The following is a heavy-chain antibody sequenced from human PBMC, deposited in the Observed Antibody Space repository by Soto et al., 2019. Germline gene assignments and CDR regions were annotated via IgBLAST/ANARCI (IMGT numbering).Heavy chain of an antibody. CDR2: MQPSTGRT. J-gene: IGHJ4*02. CDR1: GYSFTSLD. Sequence: ASVKVSCKASGYSFTSLDINWVRQTAGQGLEWMGWMQPSTGRTGYAQKFQGRVTMTRDTSINTAYMELTTITSDDTAFYYCARGVSAGVDYWGQGTLVTVSS. V-gene: IGHV1-8*01. CDR3: ARGVSAGVDY. D-gene: IGHD1-26*01.